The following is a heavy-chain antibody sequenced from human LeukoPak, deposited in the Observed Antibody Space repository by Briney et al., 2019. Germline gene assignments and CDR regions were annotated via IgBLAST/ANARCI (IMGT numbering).Heavy chain of an antibody. CDR1: GFTFSSYA. CDR3: AKESRGDI. V-gene: IGHV3-23*01. J-gene: IGHJ3*02. Sequence: LXXSXXASGFTFSSYAMTWVRQAPGKGLEWVSSISGSGGSTYYADSVKGRFTISRDNSKNTLYLQMNSLRVEDTAVYYCAKESRGDIWGQGTMITVSS. CDR2: ISGSGGST.